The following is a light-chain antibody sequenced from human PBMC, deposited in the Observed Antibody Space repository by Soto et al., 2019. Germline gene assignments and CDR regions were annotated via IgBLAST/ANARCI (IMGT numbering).Light chain of an antibody. CDR3: QQYYNWPPYT. Sequence: IVMTQSPFTLSVSPGEGASLSCRASENVYGNVAWYQQKPGQAPRLLIYDASTRATDIPARFSGSGSGTEFTLTISSLQSEDFAVCYCQQYYNWPPYTFGQGTKVDIK. CDR1: ENVYGN. CDR2: DAS. V-gene: IGKV3-15*01. J-gene: IGKJ2*01.